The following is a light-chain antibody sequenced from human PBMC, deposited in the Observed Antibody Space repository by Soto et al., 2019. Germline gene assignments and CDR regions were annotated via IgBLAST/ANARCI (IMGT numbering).Light chain of an antibody. CDR2: DAS. V-gene: IGKV3-11*01. J-gene: IGKJ2*01. CDR1: QSISYN. CDR3: QQRSNWPPT. Sequence: EIVLTQSPATLSLSPGERATLSCRASQSISYNLAWYQQKPGQAPRLLIYDASNRATGVPARFSGSGSGTDFTLSISSLEPEDFAVYYCQQRSNWPPTFGQGTKLEIK.